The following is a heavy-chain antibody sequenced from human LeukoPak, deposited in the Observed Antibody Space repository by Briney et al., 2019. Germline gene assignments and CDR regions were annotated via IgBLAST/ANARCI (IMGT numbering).Heavy chain of an antibody. D-gene: IGHD2-21*02. J-gene: IGHJ5*02. CDR2: IYYSGST. V-gene: IGHV4-59*01. Sequence: PSETLSLTCTVSGGSISSYYWSWIRQPPGKGLEWIGYIYYSGSTNYNPSLKSRVTISVDTSKNQFSLKLSSVTAADTAVYYCAAFVVVTAKGDSGWFDPWGQGTLVTVSS. CDR1: GGSISSYY. CDR3: AAFVVVTAKGDSGWFDP.